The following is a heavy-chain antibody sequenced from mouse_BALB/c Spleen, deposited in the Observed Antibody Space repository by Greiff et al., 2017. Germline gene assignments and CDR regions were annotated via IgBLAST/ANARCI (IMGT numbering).Heavy chain of an antibody. CDR1: GFTFTDYY. D-gene: IGHD1-2*01. V-gene: IGHV7-3*02. J-gene: IGHJ1*01. Sequence: EVKLMESGGGLVQPGGSLRLSCATSGFTFTDYYMSWVRQPPGKALEWLGFIRNKANGYTTEYSASVKGRFTISRDNSQSILYLQMNTLRAEDSATYYCARDKRLRYFDVWGAGTTVTVSS. CDR2: IRNKANGYTT. CDR3: ARDKRLRYFDV.